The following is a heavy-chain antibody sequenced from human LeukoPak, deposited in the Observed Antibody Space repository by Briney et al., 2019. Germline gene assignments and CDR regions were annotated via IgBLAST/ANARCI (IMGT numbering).Heavy chain of an antibody. Sequence: SETLSLTCGVYGGSFSDNYWSWIRQPPGKGLEWIGEINHSGSTNYNPSFKSRVTISVDTSTNQFSLRLTSVTAADTAVYYCARGVLPRSYLYYGLDVWGQGTTVTVSS. J-gene: IGHJ6*02. D-gene: IGHD3-10*01. CDR3: ARGVLPRSYLYYGLDV. CDR1: GGSFSDNY. V-gene: IGHV4-34*01. CDR2: INHSGST.